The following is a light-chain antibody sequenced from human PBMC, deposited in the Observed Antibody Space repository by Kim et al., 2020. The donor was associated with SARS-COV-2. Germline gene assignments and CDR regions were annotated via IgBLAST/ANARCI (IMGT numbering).Light chain of an antibody. J-gene: IGKJ5*01. Sequence: ASVGDRVTIPCRASQSISTWLAWYHQRPGKAPKLLIYKASSLESGVPSRFSGSGSGTEFTLTISSLQPDDFATYYCQQYNSYPITFGQGTRLEIK. CDR2: KAS. V-gene: IGKV1-5*03. CDR3: QQYNSYPIT. CDR1: QSISTW.